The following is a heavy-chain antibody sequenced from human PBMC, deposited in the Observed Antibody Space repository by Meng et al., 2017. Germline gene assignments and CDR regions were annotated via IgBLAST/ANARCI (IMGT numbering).Heavy chain of an antibody. CDR1: GFTFSSYG. D-gene: IGHD4-23*01. CDR2: IWYDGSNK. J-gene: IGHJ3*02. V-gene: IGHV3-33*01. CDR3: ARAIATVDDAFDI. Sequence: GESLKISCAASGFTFSSYGMHWVRQAPGKGLEWVAVIWYDGSNKYYADSVKGRFTISRDNSKNTLYLQMNSLRAEDTAVYYCARAIATVDDAFDIWGQGKMVTVSS.